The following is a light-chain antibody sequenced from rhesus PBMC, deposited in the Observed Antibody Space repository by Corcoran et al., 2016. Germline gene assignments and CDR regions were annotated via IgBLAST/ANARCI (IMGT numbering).Light chain of an antibody. CDR2: GAS. V-gene: IGKV3S9*01. J-gene: IGKJ1*01. Sequence: EIVMTQSPATLSLSPGERATLSCRASQSVSSYVAWYQPKPEQAPRLLIYGASSRATGIPDRFSGSGAGTDFTLTISSLEPEDFAVYYCQQYSNWPRTFGQGTKVEIK. CDR1: QSVSSY. CDR3: QQYSNWPRT.